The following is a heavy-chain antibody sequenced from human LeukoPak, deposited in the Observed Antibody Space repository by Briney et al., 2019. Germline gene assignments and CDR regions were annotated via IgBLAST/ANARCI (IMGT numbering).Heavy chain of an antibody. CDR3: ARLVAVADHAEYFQH. Sequence: KPSETLSLTCTVSGGSISSSSYYWGWIGQPPGKGLEWIGSIYYSGSTYYNPPLKSRVTISVDTSKNQFSLKLSSVTAADTAVYYCARLVAVADHAEYFQHWGQGTLVTVSS. CDR2: IYYSGST. J-gene: IGHJ1*01. V-gene: IGHV4-39*01. CDR1: GGSISSSSYY. D-gene: IGHD6-13*01.